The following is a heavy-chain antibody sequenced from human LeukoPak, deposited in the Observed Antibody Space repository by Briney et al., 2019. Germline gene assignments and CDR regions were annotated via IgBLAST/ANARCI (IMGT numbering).Heavy chain of an antibody. CDR3: ARDLLYCSSTSCYGDPYYYGMDV. CDR1: GYTXTNYG. V-gene: IGHV1-18*01. Sequence: ASVKVSCKASGYTXTNYGINWVRQAPGQGLEWMGWISAYNGNTNYAQKLQGRVTMTTDTSTTTAYMELSSLRSDDTALYYCARDLLYCSSTSCYGDPYYYGMDVWGQGTTVTVSS. D-gene: IGHD2-2*01. CDR2: ISAYNGNT. J-gene: IGHJ6*02.